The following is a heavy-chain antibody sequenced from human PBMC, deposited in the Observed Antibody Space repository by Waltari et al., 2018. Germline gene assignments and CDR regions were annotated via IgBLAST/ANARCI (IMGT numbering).Heavy chain of an antibody. V-gene: IGHV4-59*01. CDR3: ARSYDFWSGYPLDH. CDR2: IVHNGRT. Sequence: GPGLVKPSETLSLTCSVSGDSINNYYWNWIRQPPGKELEWIGYIVHNGRTSYRPSLKSRVTISVDTSKTQFSLKLRSVTAADTAVYYCARSYDFWSGYPLDHWGQGTLVTVSS. D-gene: IGHD3-3*01. J-gene: IGHJ4*02. CDR1: GDSINNYY.